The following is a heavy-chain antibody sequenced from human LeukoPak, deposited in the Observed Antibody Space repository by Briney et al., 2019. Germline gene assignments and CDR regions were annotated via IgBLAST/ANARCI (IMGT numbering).Heavy chain of an antibody. D-gene: IGHD3-22*01. CDR3: ARTSFFYYDSSGYPDY. CDR1: GYTFTNYG. J-gene: IGHJ4*02. V-gene: IGHV1-18*01. Sequence: ASVKVSCKASGYTFTNYGISWVRQAPGQGLEWMGWISAYNGNTNYARKLQGRVTITTDTSTSTAYMELRSLRSDDTAVYYCARTSFFYYDSSGYPDYWGQGTLVTVSS. CDR2: ISAYNGNT.